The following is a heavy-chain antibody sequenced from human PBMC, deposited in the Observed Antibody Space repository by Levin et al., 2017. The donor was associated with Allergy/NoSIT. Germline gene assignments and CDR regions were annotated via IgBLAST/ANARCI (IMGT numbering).Heavy chain of an antibody. J-gene: IGHJ6*03. D-gene: IGHD3-10*01. V-gene: IGHV3-48*01. CDR3: GREGIEAQWVGELSGDPYMDV. CDR1: GFTFSSYS. Sequence: PGGSLRLSCAASGFTFSSYSLHWVRQAPGKGPEWISYISMSSGTIYYADSVKGRFTISRDNAKNSLYLQMNSLRAEDTAVYYCGREGIEAQWVGELSGDPYMDVWGKGTTVTVSS. CDR2: ISMSSGTI.